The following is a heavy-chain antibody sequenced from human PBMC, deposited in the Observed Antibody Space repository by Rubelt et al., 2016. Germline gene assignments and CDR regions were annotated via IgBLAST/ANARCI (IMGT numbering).Heavy chain of an antibody. J-gene: IGHJ5*02. CDR1: GGSISSSSYY. CDR2: INHSGST. Sequence: QLQLQESGPGLVKPSETLSLTCTVSGGSISSSSYYWGWIRQPPGKGLEWIGEINHSGSTNYNPSLKSRVTISVDTSKNQFSLKLSSVTAADTAVYYCASARGYSLGWFDPWGQGTLVTVSS. D-gene: IGHD5-18*01. CDR3: ASARGYSLGWFDP. V-gene: IGHV4-39*07.